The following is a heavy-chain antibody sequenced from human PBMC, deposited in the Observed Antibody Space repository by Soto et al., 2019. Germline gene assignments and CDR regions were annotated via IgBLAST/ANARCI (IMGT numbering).Heavy chain of an antibody. CDR2: ISGSGGST. J-gene: IGHJ4*02. V-gene: IGHV3-23*01. D-gene: IGHD6-19*01. CDR3: AKLKISSGWLFDY. Sequence: HPGGSLRLSCAASGFTFSSYAMSWVRQAPGKGLEWVSAISGSGGSTYYADSVKGRFTISRDNSKNTLYLQMNSLRAEDTAVYYCAKLKISSGWLFDYWGQGTLVTVSS. CDR1: GFTFSSYA.